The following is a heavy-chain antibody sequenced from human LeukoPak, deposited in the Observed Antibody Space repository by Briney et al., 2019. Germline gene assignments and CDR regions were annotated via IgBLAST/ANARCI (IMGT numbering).Heavy chain of an antibody. V-gene: IGHV4-59*01. CDR3: ARGYGDYRY. CDR2: IYYSGST. Sequence: PSETLSLTCTVSGGSISSYYWSWIRQPPGKGLEWIGYIYYSGSTNYNPSLKSRVTISVDTSKNQFSLKLSSVTAADTAVYYRARGYGDYRYWGQGTLVTVSS. CDR1: GGSISSYY. D-gene: IGHD4-17*01. J-gene: IGHJ4*02.